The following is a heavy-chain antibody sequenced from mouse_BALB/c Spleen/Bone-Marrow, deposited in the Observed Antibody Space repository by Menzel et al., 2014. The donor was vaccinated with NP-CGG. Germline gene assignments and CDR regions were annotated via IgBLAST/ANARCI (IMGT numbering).Heavy chain of an antibody. V-gene: IGHV1S81*02. J-gene: IGHJ1*01. CDR2: INPSNGGT. D-gene: IGHD1-1*01. Sequence: VQLQQSGAELVKPGASVKLSCKASGYTFTSYYMYWVKQRPGQGLEWIGGINPSNGGTNFNEKFKSKATLTVDKSSSTAYMQLSSLTSEDSAVYYCTRDHYYCGSSYWYFDVWGAGTTVTVSS. CDR3: TRDHYYCGSSYWYFDV. CDR1: GYTFTSYY.